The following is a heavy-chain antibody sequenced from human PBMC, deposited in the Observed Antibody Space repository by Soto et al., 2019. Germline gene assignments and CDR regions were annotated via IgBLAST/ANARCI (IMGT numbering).Heavy chain of an antibody. D-gene: IGHD3-9*01. CDR3: ARLTDDILTGYRGFFDY. CDR2: IYYGGST. V-gene: IGHV4-39*01. CDR1: GGSISSSSYY. J-gene: IGHJ4*02. Sequence: SETLSLTCTVSGGSISSSSYYWGWIRQPPGKGLEWIGSIYYGGSTYYNPSLKSRVTISVDTSKNQFSLKLSSVTAADTAVYYCARLTDDILTGYRGFFDYWGQGTLVTVSS.